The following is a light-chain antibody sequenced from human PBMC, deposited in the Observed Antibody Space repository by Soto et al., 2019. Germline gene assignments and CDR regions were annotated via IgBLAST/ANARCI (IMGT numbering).Light chain of an antibody. CDR3: QQYYSTPPSWT. Sequence: DILMTQSPDSLAVSLGERATINCKSSQSVLSSSNNKNYLAWYQQKPGQPPKLLIYWASTRESGVPDRFSGSGSGTDFTLTISSLQAEDVAVYYCQQYYSTPPSWTFGQRTKVDIK. V-gene: IGKV4-1*01. CDR2: WAS. CDR1: QSVLSSSNNKNY. J-gene: IGKJ1*01.